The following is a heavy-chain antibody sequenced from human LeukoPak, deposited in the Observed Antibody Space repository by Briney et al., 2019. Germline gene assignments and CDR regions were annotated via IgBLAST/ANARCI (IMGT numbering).Heavy chain of an antibody. CDR2: ISAYNGNT. Sequence: ASVKVSCKASGYTFTSYGISWVRQAPGQGLEWMGWISAYNGNTNYAQKLQGRVTMTTDTSTSTAYMELRGLRSDDTAVYYCARRATVGVYLYYFDYWGQGTLVTVSS. J-gene: IGHJ4*02. V-gene: IGHV1-18*01. D-gene: IGHD3-9*01. CDR1: GYTFTSYG. CDR3: ARRATVGVYLYYFDY.